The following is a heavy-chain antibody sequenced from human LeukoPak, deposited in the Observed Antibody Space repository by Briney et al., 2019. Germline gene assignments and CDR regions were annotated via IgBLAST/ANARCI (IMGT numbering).Heavy chain of an antibody. J-gene: IGHJ6*03. Sequence: PSETLSLTCTVSGGPISSSSYYWGWIRQPPGKGLEWIGSIYYSGSTYYNPSLKSRVTISVDTSKNQFSLKLSSVTAADTAVYYCARDVSYSGSYWVTGYYYYYMDVWGKGTTVTVSS. CDR1: GGPISSSSYY. D-gene: IGHD1-26*01. V-gene: IGHV4-39*07. CDR2: IYYSGST. CDR3: ARDVSYSGSYWVTGYYYYYMDV.